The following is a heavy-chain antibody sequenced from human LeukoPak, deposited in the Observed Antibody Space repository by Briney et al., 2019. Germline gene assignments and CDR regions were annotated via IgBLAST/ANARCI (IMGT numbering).Heavy chain of an antibody. CDR1: GFTFSSYS. CDR3: ARAHGDYAPVGY. V-gene: IGHV3-21*01. D-gene: IGHD4-17*01. Sequence: GGSLRLSCAASGFTFSSYSMNWVRQAPGKGLEWVSSISSSSSYIYYADSVKGRFTISRDNAKNSLYLQMNSLRAEVTAVYYCARAHGDYAPVGYWGQGTLVTVSS. CDR2: ISSSSSYI. J-gene: IGHJ4*02.